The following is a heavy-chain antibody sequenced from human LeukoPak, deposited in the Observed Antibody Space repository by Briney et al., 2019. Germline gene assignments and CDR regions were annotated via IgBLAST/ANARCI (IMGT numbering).Heavy chain of an antibody. V-gene: IGHV3-23*01. Sequence: PGRSLRLSCAASGFTFSSYTMTWARQTPGKGPEWVSGISGSGAITDYVDSVKGRFTISRDNSKNTVYLQMHSLRPEDTAVYYCAKITAVTESYWYGMDVWGQGTTVTVSS. CDR3: AKITAVTESYWYGMDV. D-gene: IGHD4-17*01. J-gene: IGHJ6*02. CDR2: ISGSGAIT. CDR1: GFTFSSYT.